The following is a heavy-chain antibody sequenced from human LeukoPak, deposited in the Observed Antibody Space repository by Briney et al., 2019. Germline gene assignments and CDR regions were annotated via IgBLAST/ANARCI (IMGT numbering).Heavy chain of an antibody. Sequence: PSETLSLTCTVSGGSISSSSYYWGWIRQPPGKGLEWIGSIYYSGSTYYNPSLKSRVTISVDTSKNQFSLKLSSVTAADTAVYYCARKVLRFNPFDYWGQGTLVTVSS. CDR1: GGSISSSSYY. J-gene: IGHJ4*02. V-gene: IGHV4-39*01. CDR3: ARKVLRFNPFDY. CDR2: IYYSGST. D-gene: IGHD3-3*01.